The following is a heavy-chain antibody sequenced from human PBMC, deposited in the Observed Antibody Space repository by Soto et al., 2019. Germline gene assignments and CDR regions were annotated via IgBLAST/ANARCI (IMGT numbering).Heavy chain of an antibody. J-gene: IGHJ6*01. V-gene: IGHV3-74*01. CDR2: LHSDGKTV. Sequence: GSVMLSCAASGFTLGAFGMHWVLQAPGGGLEWVSRLHSDGKTVLYADSVKGRFTMSRDSAKSTLFLHMSSLRSDDMAVYYCARGLYYGMDVWGQGTTVTVSS. CDR3: ARGLYYGMDV. CDR1: GFTLGAFG.